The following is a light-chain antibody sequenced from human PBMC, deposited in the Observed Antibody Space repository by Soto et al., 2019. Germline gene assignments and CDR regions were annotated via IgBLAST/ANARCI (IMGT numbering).Light chain of an antibody. J-gene: IGKJ2*02. CDR3: QQSYSTPRT. CDR1: QSSSTY. V-gene: IGKV1-39*01. CDR2: AAS. Sequence: DIQMTQSPSSLSASVGKRVTITCLASQSSSTYLNWYQQKVGKGPKLLIYAASSLQRGVPSRFSGSGSGTDFTLTISSLQPEDFATYYCQQSYSTPRTFGQGTKLEIK.